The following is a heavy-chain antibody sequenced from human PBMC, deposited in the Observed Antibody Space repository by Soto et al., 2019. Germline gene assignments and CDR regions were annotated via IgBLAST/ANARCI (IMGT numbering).Heavy chain of an antibody. J-gene: IGHJ4*02. V-gene: IGHV4-59*01. Sequence: SETLSLTCTVSGGSISSYYWSWIRQPPGKGLEWIGYIYYSGSTNYNPSLKSRVTISVDTSKNQFSLKLSSVTAADTAVYYCARDGGYCSGGSCHSFDYWGQGTLVTVSS. CDR3: ARDGGYCSGGSCHSFDY. CDR2: IYYSGST. CDR1: GGSISSYY. D-gene: IGHD2-15*01.